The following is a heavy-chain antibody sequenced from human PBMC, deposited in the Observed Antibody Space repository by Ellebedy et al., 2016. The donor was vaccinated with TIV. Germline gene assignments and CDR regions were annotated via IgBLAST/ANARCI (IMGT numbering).Heavy chain of an antibody. V-gene: IGHV3-7*01. CDR3: ARRGSYGDYAVQINNWFDS. D-gene: IGHD4-17*01. Sequence: GESLKISCAASGFTFRSYWMGWVRQAPGKGLAWVANIYQDGSQEYYVDSVQGRFTISRDNAKNSLYLQMNSLKVEDTAVYYCARRGSYGDYAVQINNWFDSWGQGTLVTVYS. CDR2: IYQDGSQE. J-gene: IGHJ5*01. CDR1: GFTFRSYW.